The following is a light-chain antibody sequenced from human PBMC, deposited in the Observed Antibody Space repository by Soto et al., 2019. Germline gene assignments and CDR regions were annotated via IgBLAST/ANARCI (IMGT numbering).Light chain of an antibody. CDR2: DAS. CDR3: QQRSNWPPIT. J-gene: IGKJ5*01. Sequence: EIVLTQSPATLSLSPGERATLSCRASQSVKTFLVWYQQRPGQAPRLLIHDASHWAAGIPARFSGSGFGTDFTLTISSLEPEDAAVYYCQQRSNWPPITFGQGTGLEIK. V-gene: IGKV3-11*01. CDR1: QSVKTF.